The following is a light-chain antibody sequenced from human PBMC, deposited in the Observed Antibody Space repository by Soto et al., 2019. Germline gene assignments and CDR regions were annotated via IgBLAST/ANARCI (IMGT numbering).Light chain of an antibody. J-gene: IGLJ2*01. Sequence: QSALTQSASVSGSPGQSITISCTGTSSDVGGYNYVSWYQQHPGKAPKLMIYDVSNRPSGVSNRFSGSKSGNTASLTISGLQAEDEADYYCSPYTSSVSVVFGGGTKLTVL. V-gene: IGLV2-14*01. CDR1: SSDVGGYNY. CDR3: SPYTSSVSVV. CDR2: DVS.